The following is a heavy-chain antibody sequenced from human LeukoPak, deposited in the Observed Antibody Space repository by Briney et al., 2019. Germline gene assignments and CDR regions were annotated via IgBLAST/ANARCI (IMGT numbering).Heavy chain of an antibody. CDR3: ARDPLWFKPIAVAGNDY. CDR1: GFTFSSYS. V-gene: IGHV3-21*04. Sequence: PGGSLRLSCAASGFTFSSYSMNWVRQAPGKGLEWVSSISSSSSYIYYADSVKGRFTISRDNAKNSLYLQMNSLRAEDTAVYYCARDPLWFKPIAVAGNDYWGQGTLVTVSS. D-gene: IGHD6-19*01. J-gene: IGHJ4*02. CDR2: ISSSSSYI.